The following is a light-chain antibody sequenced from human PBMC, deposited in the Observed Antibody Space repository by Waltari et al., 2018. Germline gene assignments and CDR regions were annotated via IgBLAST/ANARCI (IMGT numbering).Light chain of an antibody. Sequence: EIVLTQSPGTLSLSPGDRVTLSCRASQSLGRNFLAWFQQRPGQAPRLLVHGASNRAPAIPDRFRGGGSGTDFTLTISRLDPDDFALYYCHQYDDSPFTFGQGTKLDLK. CDR1: QSLGRNF. CDR2: GAS. J-gene: IGKJ2*01. V-gene: IGKV3-20*01. CDR3: HQYDDSPFT.